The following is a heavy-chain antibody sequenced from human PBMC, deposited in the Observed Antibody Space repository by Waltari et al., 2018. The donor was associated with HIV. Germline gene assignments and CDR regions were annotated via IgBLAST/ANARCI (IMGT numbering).Heavy chain of an antibody. D-gene: IGHD5-18*01. CDR3: ARRGYSYGPFDY. CDR2: IYHSGST. Sequence: QVQLQESGPGLVKPSETLSLTCTVSGYSISSGYYWGWIRQPPGKGLEWIGSIYHSGSTYYNPSLKSRVTISVDTSKNQFSLKLSSVTAADTAVYYCARRGYSYGPFDYWGQGTLVTVSS. V-gene: IGHV4-38-2*02. CDR1: GYSISSGYY. J-gene: IGHJ4*02.